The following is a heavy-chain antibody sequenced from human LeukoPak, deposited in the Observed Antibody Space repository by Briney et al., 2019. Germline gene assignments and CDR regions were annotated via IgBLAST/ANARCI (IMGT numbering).Heavy chain of an antibody. CDR3: ARGPYSSGWFSLDY. Sequence: ASAKVSCKASGYTFTTYYMHWVRQAPGRGLEWMGIIRRSSGRTTNAQTFQGRVIMTRDTSTSTVYMELSGLRSDDTAVYYCARGPYSSGWFSLDYWGQGTLVTVSS. V-gene: IGHV1-46*01. D-gene: IGHD6-19*01. J-gene: IGHJ4*02. CDR1: GYTFTTYY. CDR2: IRRSSGRT.